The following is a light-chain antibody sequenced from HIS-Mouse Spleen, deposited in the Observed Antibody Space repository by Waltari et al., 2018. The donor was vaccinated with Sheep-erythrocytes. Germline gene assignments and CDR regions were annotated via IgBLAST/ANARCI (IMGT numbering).Light chain of an antibody. CDR2: DVS. CDR1: SSYVGGYNY. Sequence: QSALTQPRSVSGSPGQSVTTSCTGTSSYVGGYNYFSCYQQHPGKAPKLMIYDVSKRPSGVPDRFSGSKSGNTASLTISGLQAEDEADYYCCSYAGSYNHVFATGTKVTVL. V-gene: IGLV2-11*01. CDR3: CSYAGSYNHV. J-gene: IGLJ1*01.